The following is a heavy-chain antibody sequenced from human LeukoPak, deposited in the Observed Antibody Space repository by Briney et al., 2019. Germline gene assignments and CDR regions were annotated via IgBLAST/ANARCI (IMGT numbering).Heavy chain of an antibody. CDR1: GFTFSSYW. J-gene: IGHJ4*02. CDR2: IKQDGSEK. D-gene: IGHD1-26*01. V-gene: IGHV3-7*01. Sequence: GGSLRLSCAASGFTFSSYWMSWVREAPGKGLEWVANIKQDGSEKYYVDSVKGRFTISRDNAKNSLYLQMNSLRAKDTAVYYCARDVRELHYFDYWGQGTLVTVSS. CDR3: ARDVRELHYFDY.